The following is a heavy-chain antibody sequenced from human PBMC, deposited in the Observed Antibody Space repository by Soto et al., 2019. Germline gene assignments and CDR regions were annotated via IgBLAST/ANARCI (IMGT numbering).Heavy chain of an antibody. V-gene: IGHV2-5*01. CDR1: GLSLSTSGVG. D-gene: IGHD6-13*01. J-gene: IGHJ5*02. CDR2: IYWNDEK. Sequence: GPTLVNPTETLTLTCTLSGLSLSTSGVGVGWIRQPPGKALEWLALIYWNDEKRYSPSLKSRLTISKDTSKNQVVLTMTNMDPVDTATYYCAHDCSGYTTSPYWFDPWGQGIMVTVSS. CDR3: AHDCSGYTTSPYWFDP.